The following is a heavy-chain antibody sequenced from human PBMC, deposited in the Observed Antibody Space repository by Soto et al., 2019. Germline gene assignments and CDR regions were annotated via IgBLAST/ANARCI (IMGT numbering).Heavy chain of an antibody. CDR3: ARVWGGAFDI. D-gene: IGHD3-10*01. J-gene: IGHJ3*02. V-gene: IGHV4-59*01. Sequence: SETLSLTXTVSGGSISSYYWSWIRQPPGKGLEWIGYIYYSGSTNYNPSLKSRVTISVDTSKNQFSLKLSSVTAADTAVYYCARVWGGAFDIWGQGTMVTVSS. CDR2: IYYSGST. CDR1: GGSISSYY.